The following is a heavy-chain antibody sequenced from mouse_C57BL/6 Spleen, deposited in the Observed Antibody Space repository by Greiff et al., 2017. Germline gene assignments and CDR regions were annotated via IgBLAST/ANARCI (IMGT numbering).Heavy chain of an antibody. CDR3: AREGLPAWFAY. J-gene: IGHJ3*01. Sequence: VQLQQSGAELVKPGASVKLSCTASGFNIKDYYMHWVKQRTEQGLAWIGRIDPEDGETKYDPKFQGKATITADTSSNTAYLQLSSLTSVDTAVYICAREGLPAWFAYWGQGTLVTVSA. CDR2: IDPEDGET. CDR1: GFNIKDYY. V-gene: IGHV14-2*01. D-gene: IGHD2-2*01.